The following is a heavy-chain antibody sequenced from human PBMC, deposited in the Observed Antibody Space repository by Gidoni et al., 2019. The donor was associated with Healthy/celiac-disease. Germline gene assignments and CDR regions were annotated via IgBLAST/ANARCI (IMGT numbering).Heavy chain of an antibody. CDR2: INPNSGGT. CDR3: ARSGYDSSGLYYYYYMDV. CDR1: GYTFTGYY. Sequence: QVQLVQSGAEVKKPGASVKVSCKASGYTFTGYYMHWVRQAPGQGLEWMGWINPNSGGTNYAQKFQGWVTMTRDTSISTAYMELSRLRSDDTAVYYCARSGYDSSGLYYYYYMDVWGKGTTVTVSS. D-gene: IGHD5-12*01. J-gene: IGHJ6*03. V-gene: IGHV1-2*04.